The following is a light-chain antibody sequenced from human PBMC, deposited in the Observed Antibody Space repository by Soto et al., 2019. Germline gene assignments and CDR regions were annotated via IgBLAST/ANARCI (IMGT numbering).Light chain of an antibody. CDR1: QSLAYSDGNIY. V-gene: IGKV2-24*01. CDR3: VEASLLPHA. CDR2: KTS. J-gene: IGKJ1*01. Sequence: DIVLTQTPLSTPDTLGQPASISCKSSQSLAYSDGNIYLNWLQQRPGQPPRLLIYKTSNRFSGVPDRFSGSGAGTDFTLKISKVEAEDVGVYYCVEASLLPHAFGQGTKVEIK.